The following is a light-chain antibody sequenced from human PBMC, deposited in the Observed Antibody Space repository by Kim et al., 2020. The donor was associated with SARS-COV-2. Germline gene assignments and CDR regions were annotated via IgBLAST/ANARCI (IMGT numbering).Light chain of an antibody. V-gene: IGLV3-21*04. CDR2: YDG. CDR1: NIGSNS. J-gene: IGLJ3*02. Sequence: PGKTDGNSVGGDNIGSNSEHWCRQKPGQAPVLVISYDGNRPSGIPERFSGSNSGNTATLTISRVEAGDEADYYCQVWDSTIDHRVVFGGGTQLTVL. CDR3: QVWDSTIDHRVV.